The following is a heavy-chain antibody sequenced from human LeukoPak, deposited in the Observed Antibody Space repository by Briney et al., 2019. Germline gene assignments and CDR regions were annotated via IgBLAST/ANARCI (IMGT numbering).Heavy chain of an antibody. CDR1: GGSISSGGYY. D-gene: IGHD2-2*03. CDR2: IYYSGST. CDR3: ARSGRGYSNWFDP. Sequence: SQTLSLTCTVSGGSISSGGYYWSWIRQHPGKGLEWIGYIYYSGSTNYNPSLKSRVTISVDTSKNQFSLKLSSVTAADTAVYYCARSGRGYSNWFDPWGQGTLVTVSS. V-gene: IGHV4-31*03. J-gene: IGHJ5*02.